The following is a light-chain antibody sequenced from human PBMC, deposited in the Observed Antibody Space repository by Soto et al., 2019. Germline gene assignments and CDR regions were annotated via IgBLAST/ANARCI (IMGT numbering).Light chain of an antibody. CDR3: QQYNSYPWT. Sequence: DIQMTQSPSPLSASVGDRVTITCRTSQSISSWLAWYQQKPGKAPKLLIYDASSLESGVPSRFSGSGSGTEFTLTISSLQPDDFATYYCQQYNSYPWTCGQGTKVEIK. CDR1: QSISSW. J-gene: IGKJ1*01. V-gene: IGKV1-5*01. CDR2: DAS.